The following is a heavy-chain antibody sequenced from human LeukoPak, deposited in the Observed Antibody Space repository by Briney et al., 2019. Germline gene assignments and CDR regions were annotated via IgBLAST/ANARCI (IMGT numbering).Heavy chain of an antibody. CDR2: LYYSGST. V-gene: IGHV4-59*01. Sequence: SETLSLTCTVSGGSISSYYWTWIRQPPGKGLEWIGSLYYSGSTNYNPSLKSRVTISVDTSKNQFSLILSSVTTADTAVYYCASEVVAAAGTVDYWGQGTLVTVSS. CDR3: ASEVVAAAGTVDY. D-gene: IGHD6-13*01. CDR1: GGSISSYY. J-gene: IGHJ4*02.